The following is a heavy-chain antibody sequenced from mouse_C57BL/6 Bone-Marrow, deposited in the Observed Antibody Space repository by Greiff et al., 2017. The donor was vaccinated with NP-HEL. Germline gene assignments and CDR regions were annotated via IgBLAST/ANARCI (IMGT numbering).Heavy chain of an antibody. D-gene: IGHD4-1*02. Sequence: QVQLQQSGAELVKPGASVKMSCKASGYTFTTYPIEWMKQNHGKSLEWIGNFHPYNDDTKYNEKFKGKATLTADKSSSTAYMQLNSLTSEDSAVYFCASSTGPYYFDYWGQGTTLTVSS. CDR2: FHPYNDDT. V-gene: IGHV1-47*01. CDR1: GYTFTTYP. J-gene: IGHJ2*01. CDR3: ASSTGPYYFDY.